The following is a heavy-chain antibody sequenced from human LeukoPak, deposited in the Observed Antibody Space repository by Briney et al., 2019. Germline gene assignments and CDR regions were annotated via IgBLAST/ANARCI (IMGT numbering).Heavy chain of an antibody. Sequence: GGSLRLSCAEPGSIFSSNWMCWVRQAPGKGLVWVAHMNSDGGITRYADSVKGRFTISRDNAKNTLYLQMNSLRTEDTAVYYCARYPYSFALDVWGKGTTVTVSS. CDR3: ARYPYSFALDV. D-gene: IGHD2/OR15-2a*01. V-gene: IGHV3-74*01. J-gene: IGHJ6*03. CDR1: GSIFSSNW. CDR2: MNSDGGIT.